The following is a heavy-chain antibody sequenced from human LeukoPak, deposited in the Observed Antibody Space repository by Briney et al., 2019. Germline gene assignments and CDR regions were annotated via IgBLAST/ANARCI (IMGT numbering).Heavy chain of an antibody. J-gene: IGHJ4*01. CDR3: ASHAAATYYDILSGYYPDY. V-gene: IGHV5-51*01. CDR2: IYPGDSDT. CDR1: GYRVTSYW. Sequence: GESLKISCKGSGYRVTSYWIGWVRQMRGKGLEWMGIIYPGDSDTRYSPSFQGQVTPSADNSISTAYLQWSSLKASDTAMYYCASHAAATYYDILSGYYPDYWAHGTLVTVSS. D-gene: IGHD3-9*01.